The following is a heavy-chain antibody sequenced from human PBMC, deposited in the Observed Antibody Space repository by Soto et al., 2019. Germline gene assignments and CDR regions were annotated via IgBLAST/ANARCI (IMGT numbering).Heavy chain of an antibody. D-gene: IGHD2-21*01. CDR1: GFTFSSYS. CDR3: ARDSGLFRGFIPAEYFQH. V-gene: IGHV3-48*02. CDR2: ISSSSSTI. Sequence: PGGSLRLSCAASGFTFSSYSMYWVRQAPGKGLEWVSYISSSSSTIYYADSVKGRFTISRDNAKNSLYLQMNSLRDEDTAVYYCARDSGLFRGFIPAEYFQHWGQGTLVTVS. J-gene: IGHJ1*01.